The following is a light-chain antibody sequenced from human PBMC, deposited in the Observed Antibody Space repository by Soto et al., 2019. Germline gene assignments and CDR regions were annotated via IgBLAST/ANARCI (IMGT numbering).Light chain of an antibody. CDR3: QHFVNSLTWT. V-gene: IGKV3-20*01. CDR2: GAS. J-gene: IGKJ1*01. Sequence: SVFAPAPTTLIFSPEEGATLACWSSQSVSSNLAWYQQNPGQAPRLLIYGASSRATGVPDRFSGGGSGTDFTLTISRLEPEDFAVYYCQHFVNSLTWTFGQGTKVDIK. CDR1: QSVSSN.